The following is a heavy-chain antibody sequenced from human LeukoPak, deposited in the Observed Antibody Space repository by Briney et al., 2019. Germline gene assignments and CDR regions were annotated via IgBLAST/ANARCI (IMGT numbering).Heavy chain of an antibody. Sequence: GGSLRLSCAASGFTFSSYSMNWVRQAPGKGLEWVSSVSSSSSYIYYADSVKGRFTISRDNAKNSLYLQMNSLRAEDTAVYYCARDKGNGMDVWGKGTTVTVSS. CDR1: GFTFSSYS. CDR2: VSSSSSYI. V-gene: IGHV3-21*01. CDR3: ARDKGNGMDV. J-gene: IGHJ6*04.